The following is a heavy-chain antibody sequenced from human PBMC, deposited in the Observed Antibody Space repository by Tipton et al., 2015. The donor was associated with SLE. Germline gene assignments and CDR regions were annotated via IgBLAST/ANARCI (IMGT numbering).Heavy chain of an antibody. CDR2: MFHGGST. Sequence: LRLSCTVSGYSISSGYSWGWIRQPPGKGLEWIGSMFHGGSTYYNPSLKSRVTISVDTSKNQFSLKLSSVTAADTAVYHCASSRYCSDSSCYSFDYWGQGSLVTVST. CDR3: ASSRYCSDSSCYSFDY. J-gene: IGHJ4*02. D-gene: IGHD2-2*02. V-gene: IGHV4-38-2*02. CDR1: GYSISSGYS.